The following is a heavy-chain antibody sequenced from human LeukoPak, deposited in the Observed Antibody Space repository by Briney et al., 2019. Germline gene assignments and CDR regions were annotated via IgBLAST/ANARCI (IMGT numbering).Heavy chain of an antibody. V-gene: IGHV4-59*01. J-gene: IGHJ5*02. CDR3: ARVKGGWFDP. CDR2: IYYSGST. Sequence: PSETLSLTCTVSGGSISSYYWSWPRQPPGKGLEWIGYIYYSGSTNYNPSLKSRVTISVDTSKNQFSLKLSSVTAADTAVYYCARVKGGWFDPWGQGTLVTVSS. CDR1: GGSISSYY. D-gene: IGHD3-16*01.